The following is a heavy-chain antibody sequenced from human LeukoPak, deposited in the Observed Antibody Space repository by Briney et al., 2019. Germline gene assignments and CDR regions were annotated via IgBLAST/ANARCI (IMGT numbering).Heavy chain of an antibody. CDR1: GFTVSSNY. V-gene: IGHV3-66*01. J-gene: IGHJ4*02. CDR3: ARVSLSSSWYAGYDY. Sequence: GGSLRLSCAASGFTVSSNYMSWVRQAPGKGLEWVSVIYSGGSAYYADSVKGRFTISRDNSKNTQYLQMNSLRAEDTAVYYCARVSLSSSWYAGYDYWGQGTLVTVSS. CDR2: IYSGGSA. D-gene: IGHD6-13*01.